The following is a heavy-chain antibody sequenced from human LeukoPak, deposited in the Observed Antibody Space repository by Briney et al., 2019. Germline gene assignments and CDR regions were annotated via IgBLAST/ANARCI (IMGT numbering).Heavy chain of an antibody. CDR1: GFTFSDYN. CDR2: ISSSSITT. D-gene: IGHD3-10*01. Sequence: QTGGSLRLSCAASGFTFSDYNMNWVRQAPAKGLEWVSHISSSSITTYYADSVKGRFTISRDNAKSSLYLQMNSLRDEDTAVYYCARVIWSSGSFDHWGQGTLVTVSS. CDR3: ARVIWSSGSFDH. J-gene: IGHJ5*02. V-gene: IGHV3-48*02.